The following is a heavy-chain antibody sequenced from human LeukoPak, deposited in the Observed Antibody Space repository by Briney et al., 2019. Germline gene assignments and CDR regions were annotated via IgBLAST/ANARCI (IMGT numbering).Heavy chain of an antibody. D-gene: IGHD2-15*01. CDR2: ISSSSSYM. V-gene: IGHV3-21*01. CDR1: GFTFSSYS. J-gene: IGHJ4*02. Sequence: GGSLRLSCAASGFTFSSYSMNWVRQAPGKGLEWVSSISSSSSYMYYADSVKGRFTISRDNAENSLYLQMNSLRAEDTAVYYCAGGYCSGGSCYRPFDYWGRGTPVTVSS. CDR3: AGGYCSGGSCYRPFDY.